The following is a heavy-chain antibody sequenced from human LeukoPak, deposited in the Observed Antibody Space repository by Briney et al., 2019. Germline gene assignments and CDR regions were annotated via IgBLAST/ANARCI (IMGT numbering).Heavy chain of an antibody. CDR1: GGSFSGYY. V-gene: IGHV4-34*01. CDR3: AVGGYCSSTSCYAEVPRRHYWFDP. Sequence: SETLPLTCAVYGGSFSGYYWSWIRQPPGKGLEWIGEINHSGSTNYNPSLKSRVTISVDTSKNQFSLKLSSVTAADTAVYYCAVGGYCSSTSCYAEVPRRHYWFDPWGQGTLVTVSS. D-gene: IGHD2-2*01. CDR2: INHSGST. J-gene: IGHJ5*02.